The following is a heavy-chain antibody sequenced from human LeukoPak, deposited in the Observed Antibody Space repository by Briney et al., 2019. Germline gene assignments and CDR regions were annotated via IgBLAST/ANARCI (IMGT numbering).Heavy chain of an antibody. V-gene: IGHV1-69*05. J-gene: IGHJ5*02. D-gene: IGHD2/OR15-2a*01. CDR2: IIPIFGTA. Sequence: ASVKVSCKASGGTFSSYAISWVRQAPGQGLEWMGGIIPIFGTANYAQKFQGRVTITTDESTSTAYMELSSLRSEDTAVYYCARNLLPIARYWFDPWGQGTLVTVSS. CDR1: GGTFSSYA. CDR3: ARNLLPIARYWFDP.